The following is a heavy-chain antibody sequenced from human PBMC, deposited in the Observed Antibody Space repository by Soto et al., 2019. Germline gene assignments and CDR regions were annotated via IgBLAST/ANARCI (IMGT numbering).Heavy chain of an antibody. Sequence: QVQLVQPGAEVKKPGASVKVSCKASGYTFTGYYMHWVRQAPGQGLEWMGWINPNSGGTNYAQKFQGWVTMTRYTSIRNDIMGVSRLRFDDTAVYYRARGFAWLLSNGGGGTDVWGPGTTVTVSS. CDR3: ARGFAWLLSNGGGGTDV. CDR1: GYTFTGYY. D-gene: IGHD3-9*01. CDR2: INPNSGGT. J-gene: IGHJ6*02. V-gene: IGHV1-2*04.